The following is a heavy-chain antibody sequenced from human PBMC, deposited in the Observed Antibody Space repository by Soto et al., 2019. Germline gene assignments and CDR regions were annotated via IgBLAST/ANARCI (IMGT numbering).Heavy chain of an antibody. D-gene: IGHD6-13*01. CDR3: ARDSDIAAPGTIDY. CDR2: ISAYNGHT. V-gene: IGHV1-18*01. J-gene: IGHJ4*02. CDR1: GYTFSNYG. Sequence: ASVKVSCKASGYTFSNYGISWVRQAPGQGLEWMGWISAYNGHTNYAQKLQVRVTMTTDTSTSTAYMELRSLRSDDTAVYYCARDSDIAAPGTIDYWGQGTLVTVSS.